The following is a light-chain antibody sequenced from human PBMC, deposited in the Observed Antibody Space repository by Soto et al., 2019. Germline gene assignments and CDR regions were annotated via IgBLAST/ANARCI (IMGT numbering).Light chain of an antibody. V-gene: IGKV3-15*01. CDR1: QSVSSK. J-gene: IGKJ1*01. CDR2: RAS. CDR3: QQYDISPWT. Sequence: EIVMTQSPATLSVSPGERATLSCRASQSVSSKLAWYQQKPGQAPRLLIYRASTRATDIPARFSGSGSGTEFTLTISSLQSEDFAVYYCQQYDISPWTFGQGTKVEIK.